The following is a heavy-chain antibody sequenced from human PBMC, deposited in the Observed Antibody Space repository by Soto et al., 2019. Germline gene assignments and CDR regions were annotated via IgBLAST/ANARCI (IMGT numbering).Heavy chain of an antibody. V-gene: IGHV3-30-3*01. CDR1: GFTFSSYA. CDR3: AGQWGPDY. D-gene: IGHD7-27*01. CDR2: ISYDGSNK. Sequence: PGGSLRLSCAASGFTFSSYAMHWVRQAPGKGLEWVAVISYDGSNKYYADSVKGRFTISRDNSKNTLYLQMNSLRAEDTAVYYCAGQWGPDYWGQGTLVTVSS. J-gene: IGHJ4*02.